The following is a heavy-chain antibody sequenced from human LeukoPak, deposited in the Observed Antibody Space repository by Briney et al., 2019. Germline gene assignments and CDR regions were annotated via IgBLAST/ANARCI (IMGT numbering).Heavy chain of an antibody. CDR3: AKNGEVLSWFDP. CDR1: GFTFSSYG. V-gene: IGHV3-23*01. D-gene: IGHD3-10*01. J-gene: IGHJ5*02. Sequence: PGGSLRLSCAASGFTFSSYGMHWVRQAPGKGLEWVSTISGSGGSTYYADSVKGRFTISRDNSKNTLYLQMNSLRAEDTAVYSCAKNGEVLSWFDPWGQGTLVTVSS. CDR2: ISGSGGST.